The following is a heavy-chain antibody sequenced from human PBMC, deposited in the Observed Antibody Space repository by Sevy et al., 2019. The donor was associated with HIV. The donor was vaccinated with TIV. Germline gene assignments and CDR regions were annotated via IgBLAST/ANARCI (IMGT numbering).Heavy chain of an antibody. D-gene: IGHD5-12*01. Sequence: QSQTLSLTCAVYGGSFSGYYWGWIRQPPGKGLEWIGEINHSGSTNYNPSLKSRVTISVDTSKNQFSLKLSSVTAADTAVYYCARAIVAPALVYYMDVWGKGTTVTVSS. CDR1: GGSFSGYY. CDR2: INHSGST. J-gene: IGHJ6*03. V-gene: IGHV4-34*01. CDR3: ARAIVAPALVYYMDV.